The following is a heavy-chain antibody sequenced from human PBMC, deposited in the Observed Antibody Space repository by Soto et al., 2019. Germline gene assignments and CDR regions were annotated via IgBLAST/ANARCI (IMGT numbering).Heavy chain of an antibody. CDR3: AKDFHYDFWSGQN. CDR2: ISGSGGST. Sequence: GGSLRLSCAASGFTFSSYAMSWVRQAPGKGLEWVSAISGSGGSTYYADSVKGRFTISRGNSKNTLYLQMNSLRAEDTAVYYCAKDFHYDFWSGQNWGQGTQVTVSS. V-gene: IGHV3-23*01. J-gene: IGHJ4*02. D-gene: IGHD3-3*01. CDR1: GFTFSSYA.